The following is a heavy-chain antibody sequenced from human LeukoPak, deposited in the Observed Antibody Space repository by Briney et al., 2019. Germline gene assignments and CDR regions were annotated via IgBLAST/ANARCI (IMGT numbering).Heavy chain of an antibody. V-gene: IGHV1-8*01. CDR2: MNPNSGNT. D-gene: IGHD5-24*01. CDR1: GYTFTSYD. Sequence: ASVKVSCKASGYTFTSYDINWVRQATGQGLEWMGWMNPNSGNTGYAQKFQGRVTMTRNTSISTAYMELSSLRSEETAVYYCARGRDGYNYYYYYYMDVWGKGTTVTVSS. J-gene: IGHJ6*03. CDR3: ARGRDGYNYYYYYYMDV.